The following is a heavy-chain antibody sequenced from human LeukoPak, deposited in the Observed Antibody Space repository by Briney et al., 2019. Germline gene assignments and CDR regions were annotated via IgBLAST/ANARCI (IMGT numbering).Heavy chain of an antibody. Sequence: SGTLSLTCAVSGGSVTSTNWWTWVRQPPGKGLEWIGEVHLDGRTNYNPSLTGRLTLSVDLYENHISLKLTSVTAADTAVYYCAREGGLYSPLDYLGRGTLVTVSS. V-gene: IGHV4-4*02. J-gene: IGHJ4*02. CDR1: GGSVTSTNW. CDR3: AREGGLYSPLDY. CDR2: VHLDGRT. D-gene: IGHD5-18*01.